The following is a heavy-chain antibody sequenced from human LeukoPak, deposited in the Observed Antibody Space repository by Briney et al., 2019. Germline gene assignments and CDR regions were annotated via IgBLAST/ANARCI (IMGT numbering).Heavy chain of an antibody. Sequence: GGPLRLSCAASGFTFTSYWMTWVRQAPGKGLEWLANIKQDGGATYYGDSVKGRFTISRDNAKNSLYLQMNSLRAEDTALYYCATSKDAAGGPYWGQGTLVTVSS. J-gene: IGHJ4*02. D-gene: IGHD6-13*01. CDR2: IKQDGGAT. V-gene: IGHV3-7*01. CDR3: ATSKDAAGGPY. CDR1: GFTFTSYW.